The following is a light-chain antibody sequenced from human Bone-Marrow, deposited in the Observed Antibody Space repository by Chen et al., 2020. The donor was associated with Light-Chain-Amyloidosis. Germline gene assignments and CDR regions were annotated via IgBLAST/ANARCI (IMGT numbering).Light chain of an antibody. Sequence: QSALTQPDSVSGSPGQSITISCTGASSDVGGYNYVSWYQQHPGKAPKLMIYDVSDRPSGVSNRFSGSKSGNTASLTISGLQAEEEADYYCSSYTSSFIVVFGGGTKLTVL. CDR2: DVS. CDR3: SSYTSSFIVV. V-gene: IGLV2-14*01. CDR1: SSDVGGYNY. J-gene: IGLJ2*01.